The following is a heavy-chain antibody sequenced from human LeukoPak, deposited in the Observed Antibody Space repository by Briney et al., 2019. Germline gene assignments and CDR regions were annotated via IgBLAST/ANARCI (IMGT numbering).Heavy chain of an antibody. Sequence: GASVKVSCKASGGTFSSYAISWARQAPGQGLEWMGGIIPIFGTANYAQKFQGRVTITTDESTSTAYMELSSLRSEDTAVYYCASNYCSSTSCFPLDAFDIWGQGTMVTVSS. J-gene: IGHJ3*02. CDR1: GGTFSSYA. CDR2: IIPIFGTA. D-gene: IGHD2-2*01. V-gene: IGHV1-69*05. CDR3: ASNYCSSTSCFPLDAFDI.